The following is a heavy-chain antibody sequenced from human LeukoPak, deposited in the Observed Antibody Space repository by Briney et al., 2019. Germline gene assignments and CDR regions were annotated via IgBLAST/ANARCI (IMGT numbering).Heavy chain of an antibody. J-gene: IGHJ4*02. CDR1: GYTFTSCY. CDR2: INPSGGST. D-gene: IGHD1-26*01. V-gene: IGHV1-46*01. CDR3: ARGSRNSGSYLKTFDY. Sequence: ASVKVSCKASGYTFTSCYMHWVRQPPGQGLEWMGIINPSGGSTSYAQKFQGRVTMTRDTSTTTVYMELSSLRSEDTAVYYCARGSRNSGSYLKTFDYWGQGTLVTVSS.